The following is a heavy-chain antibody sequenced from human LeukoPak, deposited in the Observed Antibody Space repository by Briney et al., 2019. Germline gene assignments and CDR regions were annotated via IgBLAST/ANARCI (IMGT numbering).Heavy chain of an antibody. Sequence: SETLSLTCTVSGGSISSGGYYWSWIRQHPGKGLEWIGYIYYSGSTYYNPSLKSRVTISVDTSKNQFSLKLSSVTAADTAVYYCARVIRTAMVHFDCWGQGTLVTVSS. CDR2: IYYSGST. CDR1: GGSISSGGYY. J-gene: IGHJ4*02. D-gene: IGHD5-18*01. V-gene: IGHV4-31*03. CDR3: ARVIRTAMVHFDC.